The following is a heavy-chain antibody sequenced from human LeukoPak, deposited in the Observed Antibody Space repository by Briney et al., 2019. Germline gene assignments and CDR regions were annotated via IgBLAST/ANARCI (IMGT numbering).Heavy chain of an antibody. D-gene: IGHD3-22*01. Sequence: GGSLRLSCTASGFILSRYPMHWVRQAPGKGLELVAVISKDGSNKYYADSVKGRFTISRDNSKNTLYLQLNSLRAEDTAVYYCVRDNYYDSRDKPLTACYIWGQGTMVTVSS. CDR1: GFILSRYP. V-gene: IGHV3-30-3*01. CDR3: VRDNYYDSRDKPLTACYI. CDR2: ISKDGSNK. J-gene: IGHJ3*02.